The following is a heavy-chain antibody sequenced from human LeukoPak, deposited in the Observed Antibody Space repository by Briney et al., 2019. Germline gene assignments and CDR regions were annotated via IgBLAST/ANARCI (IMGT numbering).Heavy chain of an antibody. V-gene: IGHV3-23*01. CDR2: IGAGGTFT. Sequence: PGGSLRLSCTATGFTFSSYAMNWVRQAPGKGLEWVSGIGAGGTFTYYADSVKGRFTIFRDNSRNTLYLQMNSLRAGDTAVYYCASRIGNARFDYWGRGTLVTVSS. J-gene: IGHJ4*02. D-gene: IGHD1-1*01. CDR1: GFTFSSYA. CDR3: ASRIGNARFDY.